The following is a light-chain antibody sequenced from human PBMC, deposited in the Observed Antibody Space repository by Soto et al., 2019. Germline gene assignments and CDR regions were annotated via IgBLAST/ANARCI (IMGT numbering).Light chain of an antibody. V-gene: IGKV3-11*01. CDR1: QSISRN. J-gene: IGKJ1*01. Sequence: ENLLTQSPATLSLSPGERATLSCRASQSISRNLAWYQQKPGQAPRLLIYDASNRATGIPDRFGGSGSGTGFTLAISSLEPEDFAVYYCQQRASWPPWTCGQGTKVEIK. CDR3: QQRASWPPWT. CDR2: DAS.